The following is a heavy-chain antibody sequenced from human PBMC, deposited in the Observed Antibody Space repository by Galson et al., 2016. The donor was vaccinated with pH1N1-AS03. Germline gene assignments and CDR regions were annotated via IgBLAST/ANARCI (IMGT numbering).Heavy chain of an antibody. V-gene: IGHV1-18*04. CDR1: GYTLSNFG. CDR2: ISPQNGNT. Sequence: SVKVSCKASGYTLSNFGMSWVRQAPGQGLEWMGWISPQNGNTQYAQRLEGRVTMTTDTYTSTAYMELWRLTYDDTAVYYCASAAPFDPWGQGTLVIVSS. CDR3: ASAAPFDP. J-gene: IGHJ5*02. D-gene: IGHD2-15*01.